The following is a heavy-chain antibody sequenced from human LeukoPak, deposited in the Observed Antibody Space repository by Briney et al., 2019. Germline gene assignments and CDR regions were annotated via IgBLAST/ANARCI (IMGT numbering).Heavy chain of an antibody. CDR3: ARDSGYSSGWYPSSNYYYYGMDV. J-gene: IGHJ6*02. CDR1: GGTFSSYA. CDR2: IIPIFGTA. V-gene: IGHV1-69*13. Sequence: ASVKVSCKASGGTFSSYAISWVRQAPGQGLEWMGGIIPIFGTANYAQKFQGRVTITADESTSTAYMELSSLRSEDTAVYYCARDSGYSSGWYPSSNYYYYGMDVWGQGTTVTVSS. D-gene: IGHD6-19*01.